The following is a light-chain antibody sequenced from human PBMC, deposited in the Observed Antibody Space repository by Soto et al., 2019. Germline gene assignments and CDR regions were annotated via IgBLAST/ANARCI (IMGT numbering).Light chain of an antibody. V-gene: IGLV2-11*01. CDR1: SSDVGGNNY. CDR2: DVT. CDR3: CSYAGSSDKYV. Sequence: QSVLTQPRSVSGSPGQSVTISCTGTSSDVGGNNYVSWYRHYPGKAPKLMIYDVTKRPSGVPDRFSGSKSGNTTSLTISGLQAEDEADYYCCSYAGSSDKYVFGAGTKVTAL. J-gene: IGLJ1*01.